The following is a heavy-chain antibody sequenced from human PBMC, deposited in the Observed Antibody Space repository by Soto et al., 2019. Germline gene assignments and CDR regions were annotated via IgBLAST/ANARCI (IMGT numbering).Heavy chain of an antibody. V-gene: IGHV3-64D*06. CDR2: ISTNGGST. Sequence: GGPLRLSCSASGFTFSIYAMHLVRQAPGKGLEYVSSISTNGGSTHYADSVKGRFTISRDNSKNTQYLQMSSLRADDTAVYYCVKGEYYYDSSGYYPFDYWGQGTLVTVSS. J-gene: IGHJ4*02. CDR3: VKGEYYYDSSGYYPFDY. CDR1: GFTFSIYA. D-gene: IGHD3-22*01.